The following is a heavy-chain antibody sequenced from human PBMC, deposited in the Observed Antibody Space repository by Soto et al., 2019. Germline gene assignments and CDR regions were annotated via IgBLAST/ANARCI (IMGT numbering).Heavy chain of an antibody. V-gene: IGHV4-59*12. D-gene: IGHD6-13*01. Sequence: SETLSLTCTVSGDSISTDYWSWIRQPPGKGLEWIGEIYHSGSTNYNPSLKSRVTISVDKSKNQFSLKLSSVTAADTAVYYCARVDSRINWFDPWGQGTLVTVSS. CDR2: IYHSGST. CDR3: ARVDSRINWFDP. J-gene: IGHJ5*02. CDR1: GDSISTDY.